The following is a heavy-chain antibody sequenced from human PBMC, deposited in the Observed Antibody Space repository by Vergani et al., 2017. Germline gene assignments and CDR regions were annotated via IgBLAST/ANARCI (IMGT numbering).Heavy chain of an antibody. V-gene: IGHV1-8*01. Sequence: QVQLVQSGAEVKKPGASVKVSCRASGYSFSSYDISWVRQATGQGLEWMGWMNPNSGTTGYAQKFQGRVTMTRNTPINTAYMELSRLSFEDAAVYYCARSTDYQDDYVSSDYFRSTLGDWGKGTTVTVS. CDR1: GYSFSSYD. J-gene: IGHJ6*03. CDR2: MNPNSGTT. CDR3: ARSTDYQDDYVSSDYFRSTLGD. D-gene: IGHD4/OR15-4a*01.